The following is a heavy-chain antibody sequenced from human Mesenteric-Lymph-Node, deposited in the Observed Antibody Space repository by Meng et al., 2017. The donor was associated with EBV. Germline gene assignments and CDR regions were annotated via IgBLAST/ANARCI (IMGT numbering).Heavy chain of an antibody. Sequence: HPEGAGPGLVNPSAPLSLTCTVSGGSLTSSSYFWGWIRQPPGKGLEWIGSIFYSGSTYYNPSLESRVTISVDTSRNQFSLKLTSVTAADTAVYYCAGPDYGNNWGRFDYWGQGTLVTVSS. V-gene: IGHV4-39*07. CDR2: IFYSGST. D-gene: IGHD4-17*01. J-gene: IGHJ4*02. CDR1: GGSLTSSSYF. CDR3: AGPDYGNNWGRFDY.